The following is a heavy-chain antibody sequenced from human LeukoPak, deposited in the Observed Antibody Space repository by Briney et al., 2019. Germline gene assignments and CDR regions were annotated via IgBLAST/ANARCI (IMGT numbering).Heavy chain of an antibody. CDR3: ARKNDFEI. V-gene: IGHV4-59*01. Sequence: SETLSLTCTVSGGSITSDHWNWIRQPPGKGLEWVGCIYYSGKTYYSPSLKSRVTISVDMSKNQFSLRLTSVTAADTAVYYCARKNDFEIWGQGTLVTVSS. CDR2: IYYSGKT. J-gene: IGHJ3*02. D-gene: IGHD2/OR15-2a*01. CDR1: GGSITSDH.